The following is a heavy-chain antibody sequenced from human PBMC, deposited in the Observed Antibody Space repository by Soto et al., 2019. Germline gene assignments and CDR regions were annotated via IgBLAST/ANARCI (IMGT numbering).Heavy chain of an antibody. CDR2: ISGSGSST. J-gene: IGHJ1*01. CDR1: GFTFSSYA. Sequence: GGSLRLSCAASGFTFSSYAMSWVRQAPGKGLEWVSAISGSGSSTYYADSVKGRFTISRDNSKNTLYLQMNSLRAEDTAVYYCAKAEQWLVHFSYGSEYFQHWGQGTLVTVSS. V-gene: IGHV3-23*01. D-gene: IGHD6-19*01. CDR3: AKAEQWLVHFSYGSEYFQH.